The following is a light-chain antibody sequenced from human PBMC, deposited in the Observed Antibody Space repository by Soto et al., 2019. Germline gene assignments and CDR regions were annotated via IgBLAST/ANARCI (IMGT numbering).Light chain of an antibody. CDR3: QQRSNWPLT. J-gene: IGKJ4*01. Sequence: EIVLTQSPATLALSPGERATLSCRASQSVSSYLAWYQQKPGQAPRLLIYDASNRATGIPARFSGSGSGTDFTLTISSLEPEDFAVYYCQQRSNWPLTFGVGTKV. CDR1: QSVSSY. CDR2: DAS. V-gene: IGKV3-11*01.